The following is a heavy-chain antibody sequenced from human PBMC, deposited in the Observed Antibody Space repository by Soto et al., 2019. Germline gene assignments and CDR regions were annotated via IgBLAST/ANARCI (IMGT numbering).Heavy chain of an antibody. CDR1: GGTFSSYA. V-gene: IGHV1-69*01. CDR3: ARERTHGDGDAFDI. Sequence: QVQLVQSGAEVKKPGSSVKVSCKASGGTFSSYAISWVRQAPGQGLEWMGGIIPILGTANYAQKFQGRVTITADESTSTAYMELSSLRSEDTAVYYCARERTHGDGDAFDIWGPGTMVTVSS. D-gene: IGHD7-27*01. J-gene: IGHJ3*02. CDR2: IIPILGTA.